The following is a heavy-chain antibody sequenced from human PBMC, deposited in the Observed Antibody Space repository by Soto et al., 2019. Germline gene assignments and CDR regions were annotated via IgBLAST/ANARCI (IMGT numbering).Heavy chain of an antibody. D-gene: IGHD2-21*01. V-gene: IGHV3-66*01. J-gene: IGHJ6*02. CDR1: GFSVSGNY. Sequence: EVQLVQSGGGLVQPGGSMRLSCAASGFSVSGNYMGWVRQAPGQGLEWVSVIYSGGSTYYAGSVKGRFTISRDSSKYTLYLQMNRLRAEDTGVYFCARAVQVNYYYYSGMDVWGQGTTVTVSS. CDR3: ARAVQVNYYYYSGMDV. CDR2: IYSGGST.